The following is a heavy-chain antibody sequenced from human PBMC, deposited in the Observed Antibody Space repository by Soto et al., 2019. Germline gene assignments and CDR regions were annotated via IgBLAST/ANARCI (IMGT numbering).Heavy chain of an antibody. J-gene: IGHJ4*02. CDR2: IYDSGST. CDR1: GGSMDTIGFY. V-gene: IGHV4-31*03. Sequence: QVQLQESGPGLVKPSQTLSLTCTVSGGSMDTIGFYWTWIRQHPGKGLEWIGYIYDSGSTYYNPSLRGRIRISVDTSKNQFSLRLTSVTAADTAVYYCARSPRRYSSGWYDYFDYWGQGTLVSVSS. CDR3: ARSPRRYSSGWYDYFDY. D-gene: IGHD6-19*01.